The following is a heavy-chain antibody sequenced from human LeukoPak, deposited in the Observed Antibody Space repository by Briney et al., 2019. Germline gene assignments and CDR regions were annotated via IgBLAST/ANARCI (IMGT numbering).Heavy chain of an antibody. J-gene: IGHJ4*02. Sequence: SETLSLTCTVSGGSISSGSYYWSWIRQPTGKGLEWIGRIYTSGSTNYNPSLKSRVTISVDTSKNQFSLKLSSVTAADTAVYYCARAPPEWELLSYFDYWGQGTLVTVSS. D-gene: IGHD1-26*01. CDR3: ARAPPEWELLSYFDY. CDR2: IYTSGST. CDR1: GGSISSGSYY. V-gene: IGHV4-61*02.